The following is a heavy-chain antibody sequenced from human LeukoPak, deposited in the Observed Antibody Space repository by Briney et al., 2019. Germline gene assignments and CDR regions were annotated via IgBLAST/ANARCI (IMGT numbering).Heavy chain of an antibody. J-gene: IGHJ2*01. CDR1: EFTFSNYA. CDR3: AKDPLTCGDYGWYFDL. Sequence: GGSLRLSCAASEFTFSNYAMHWVRQAPGKGLEWVAFIRCDGTIKYYADSVKGRFTISRDNSKSTLYLHMDSLRPEDTAHYYCAKDPLTCGDYGWYFDLWGRGTLVTVSS. V-gene: IGHV3-30*02. D-gene: IGHD4-17*01. CDR2: IRCDGTIK.